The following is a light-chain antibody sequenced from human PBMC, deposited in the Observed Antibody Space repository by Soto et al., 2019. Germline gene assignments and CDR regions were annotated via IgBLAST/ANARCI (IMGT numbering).Light chain of an antibody. J-gene: IGLJ1*01. CDR1: SSDVGAYDF. CDR2: EVR. V-gene: IGLV2-14*03. CDR3: SSYTTSSTRG. Sequence: QSVLTQPASVSGSPGQSITISCTGTSSDVGAYDFVSWYQQHPDKAPKLMIYEVRNRPSGVSNRFSGSKSVNTATLTIFGLQAEDEADYYCSSYTTSSTRGFGTGTKVTVL.